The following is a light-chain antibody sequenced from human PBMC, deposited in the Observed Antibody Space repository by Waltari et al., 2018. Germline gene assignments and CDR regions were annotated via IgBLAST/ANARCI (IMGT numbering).Light chain of an antibody. CDR2: KDS. J-gene: IGLJ2*01. CDR3: QSTDSSGTDVV. CDR1: ALTKQY. Sequence: SYKLPQPYSVSVSPGQTARITCSGDALTKQYFHWYQQKPGQAPVILISKDSERPSGIPERFSGSSSGAIVTLTITGVQAEDEADYYCQSTDSSGTDVVFGGGTKLNVL. V-gene: IGLV3-25*03.